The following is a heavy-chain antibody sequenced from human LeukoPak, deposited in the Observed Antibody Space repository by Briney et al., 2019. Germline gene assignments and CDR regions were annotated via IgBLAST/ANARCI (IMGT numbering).Heavy chain of an antibody. CDR1: GSGFSDYW. CDR3: ARPSDDAFDI. Sequence: GESLEISWKGSGSGFSDYWSGWVRKMHGKGLEWMGIIYPGDSDTRYSPSFQGQVTISADESISTAYLQWSSLKASDTAMYYCARPSDDAFDIWGQGTMVTVSS. D-gene: IGHD1-26*01. J-gene: IGHJ3*02. V-gene: IGHV5-51*01. CDR2: IYPGDSDT.